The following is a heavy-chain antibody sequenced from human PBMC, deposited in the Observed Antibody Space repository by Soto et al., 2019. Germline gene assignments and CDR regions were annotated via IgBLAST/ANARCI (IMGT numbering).Heavy chain of an antibody. V-gene: IGHV1-18*01. D-gene: IGHD3-3*01. Sequence: DSVKIYCKTSGYTFTRSGISWVRQAPGQGLEWMGWISTYNGDTNYAQTFQGRVTMTTDTSTSTVHMEVRSLRSDDTAVYYCARDSGDDFWSGYYPTYYYYGMDVWGQGTTVTVSS. J-gene: IGHJ6*02. CDR3: ARDSGDDFWSGYYPTYYYYGMDV. CDR1: GYTFTRSG. CDR2: ISTYNGDT.